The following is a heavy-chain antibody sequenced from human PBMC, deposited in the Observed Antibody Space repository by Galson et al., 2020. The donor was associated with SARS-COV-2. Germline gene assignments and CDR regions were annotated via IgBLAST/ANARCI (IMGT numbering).Heavy chain of an antibody. CDR1: GFTFSDCP. CDR2: ISGRGVST. Sequence: GESLKISCTASGFTFSDCPMSWVRQAPGKGLEWVSAISGRGVSTYYADSVKGRFTISRDNSRNTLYLQMNRLRAEDTAVYYCAKEVDVWGKWPPYYCDHWGRGNLVTVSS. CDR3: AKEVDVWGKWPPYYCDH. V-gene: IGHV3-23*01. J-gene: IGHJ4*02. D-gene: IGHD3-16*01.